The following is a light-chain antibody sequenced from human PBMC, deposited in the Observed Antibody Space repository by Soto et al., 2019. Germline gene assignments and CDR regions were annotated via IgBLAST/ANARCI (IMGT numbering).Light chain of an antibody. CDR3: QQYANLFT. CDR1: QYISTY. J-gene: IGKJ3*01. CDR2: DTS. Sequence: DIQMTQSPSSLSASVGDRVTITCQASQYISTYLNWYQHKSGKAPKLLIYDTSNLQAGVPSRFSGSGSGTDFTFTISSLQPEDIGTYYCQQYANLFTFGPGTKVDIK. V-gene: IGKV1-33*01.